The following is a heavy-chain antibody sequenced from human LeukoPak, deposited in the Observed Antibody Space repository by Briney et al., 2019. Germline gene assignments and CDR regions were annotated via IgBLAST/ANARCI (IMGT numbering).Heavy chain of an antibody. D-gene: IGHD3-10*01. V-gene: IGHV3-23*01. CDR3: AKDRQNYYGSGYYFDY. CDR1: GFTFSSYV. CDR2: ISGSGEST. J-gene: IGHJ4*02. Sequence: GSLRLSCAGSGFTFSSYVMTWVRQAPGKGLEWVSSISGSGESTFYVDSVKGRFTISRDNSKNTLYLQMNSLRAEDTAVYYCAKDRQNYYGSGYYFDYWGQGTLVTVSS.